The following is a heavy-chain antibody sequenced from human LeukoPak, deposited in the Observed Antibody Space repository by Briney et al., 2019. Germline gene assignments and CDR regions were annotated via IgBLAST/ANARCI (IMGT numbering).Heavy chain of an antibody. CDR1: GGSISSYY. Sequence: SETLSLTCTVSGGSISSYYWSWIRQPPGKGLEWIGYIYYSGSTNYNPSLKSRLTISVDTSRNQFSLKLSSVTATDTAVYYCARRHGVAINSYYCYGLDVWGQGTTVTVSS. J-gene: IGHJ6*02. CDR3: ARRHGVAINSYYCYGLDV. V-gene: IGHV4-59*08. D-gene: IGHD3-3*01. CDR2: IYYSGST.